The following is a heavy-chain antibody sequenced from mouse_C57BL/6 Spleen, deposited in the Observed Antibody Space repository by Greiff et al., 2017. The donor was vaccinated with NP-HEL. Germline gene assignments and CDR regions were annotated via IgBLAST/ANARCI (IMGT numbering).Heavy chain of an antibody. CDR1: GFTFSDYG. J-gene: IGHJ2*01. Sequence: EVQRVESGGGLVKPGGSLKLSCAASGFTFSDYGMHWVRQAPEKGLEWVAYISSGSSTIYYADTVKGRFTISRDNAKNTLFLQMTSLRSEDTAMYYCARIYYDYDEYYFDYWGQGTTLTVSS. V-gene: IGHV5-17*01. D-gene: IGHD2-4*01. CDR3: ARIYYDYDEYYFDY. CDR2: ISSGSSTI.